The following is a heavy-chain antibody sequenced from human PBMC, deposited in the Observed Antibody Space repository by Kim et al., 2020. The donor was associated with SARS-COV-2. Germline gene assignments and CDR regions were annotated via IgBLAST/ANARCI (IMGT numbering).Heavy chain of an antibody. J-gene: IGHJ4*02. CDR1: GHFFTRDS. CDR3: LGGFYFDY. D-gene: IGHD3-16*01. Sequence: ASVKVSCKTSGHFFTRDSIHWVRQAPGQGLEWMGGIDCGNGYTIYSQKFQGRVTFTTDTSASTAYMELSFLRSEDSAVYYWLGGFYFDYWGQGSLVTVSS. CDR2: IDCGNGYT. V-gene: IGHV1-3*01.